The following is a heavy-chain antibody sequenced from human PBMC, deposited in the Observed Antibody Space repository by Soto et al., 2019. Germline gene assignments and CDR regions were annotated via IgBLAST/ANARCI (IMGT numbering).Heavy chain of an antibody. CDR1: GFTFSSYW. D-gene: IGHD3-22*01. J-gene: IGHJ4*02. CDR3: ARAPRLATFDY. CDR2: IKQDGSEK. Sequence: EVQLVESGGGLVQPGGSLRLSCAASGFTFSSYWMSWVRQAPGKGLEWVANIKQDGSEKDYVDSVKGRFSISRDNAKNSLYMQMNSLRAEDTAVYYCARAPRLATFDYWGQGTLVTVSS. V-gene: IGHV3-7*03.